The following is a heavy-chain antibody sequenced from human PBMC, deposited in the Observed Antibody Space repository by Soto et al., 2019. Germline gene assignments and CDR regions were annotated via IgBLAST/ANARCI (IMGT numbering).Heavy chain of an antibody. V-gene: IGHV4-30-4*01. CDR3: ARGCSPWDDSSGYYWDY. D-gene: IGHD3-22*01. CDR2: IYYSGST. J-gene: IGHJ4*02. CDR1: GGSISSGDYY. Sequence: SETLSLTCTVSGGSISSGDYYWSWIRQPPGKGLEWIGYIYYSGSTYYNPSLKSRVTISVDTSKNQFSLKLSSVTAADTAVYYCARGCSPWDDSSGYYWDYWGQGTLVTVSS.